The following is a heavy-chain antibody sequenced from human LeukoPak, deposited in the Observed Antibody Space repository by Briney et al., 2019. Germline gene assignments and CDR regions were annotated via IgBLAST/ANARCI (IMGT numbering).Heavy chain of an antibody. CDR3: ARGGYSSSWRYYYMDV. Sequence: PSETLSLTCAVSGGSISSGGYSWGWIRQPPGKGLEWIGSIYYSGSTYYNPSLKSRVTISVDTSKNQFSLKLSSVTAADTAVYYCARGGYSSSWRYYYMDVWGKGTTVTVSS. V-gene: IGHV4-39*01. CDR2: IYYSGST. J-gene: IGHJ6*03. D-gene: IGHD6-6*01. CDR1: GGSISSGGYS.